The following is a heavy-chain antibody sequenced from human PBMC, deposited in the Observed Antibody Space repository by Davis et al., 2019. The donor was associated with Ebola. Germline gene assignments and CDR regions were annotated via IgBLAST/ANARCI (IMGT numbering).Heavy chain of an antibody. V-gene: IGHV1-3*01. CDR1: GYTFTSYA. Sequence: AASVKVSCKASGYTFTSYAMHWVRQAPGQRLEWMGWINAGNGNTKYSQKFQGRVTITRDTSASTAYMELSSLRSEDTAVYYCARERVVYYDSSGYYSHFDYLGQGTLVTVSS. CDR2: INAGNGNT. D-gene: IGHD3-22*01. J-gene: IGHJ4*02. CDR3: ARERVVYYDSSGYYSHFDY.